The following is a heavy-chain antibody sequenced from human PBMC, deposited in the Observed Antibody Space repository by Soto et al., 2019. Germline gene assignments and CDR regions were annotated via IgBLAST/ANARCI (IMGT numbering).Heavy chain of an antibody. J-gene: IGHJ4*02. Sequence: QVQLVQSGAEMKRPGASVILSCKASGYIFTTYSIHWVRQTAGQGLEWMAKVDPRDGSTGYAQKFRGKVSRASDTFPGTVSMEVSSLTSDDPATYYCAGVRSSGRDFDNVGQGTQVTVSS. V-gene: IGHV1-46*01. CDR1: GYIFTTYS. CDR2: VDPRDGST. CDR3: AGVRSSGRDFDN. D-gene: IGHD6-25*01.